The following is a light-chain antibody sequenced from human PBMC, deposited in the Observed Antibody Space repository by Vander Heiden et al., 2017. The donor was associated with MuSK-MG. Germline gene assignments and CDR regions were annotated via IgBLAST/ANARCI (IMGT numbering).Light chain of an antibody. CDR2: AIS. CDR1: QSISRH. Sequence: DIQMTQPQSYWSASVGERVTITCRASQSISRHLHWYQQIPGKAPKLLIYAISSFQTGVPSRFSGSGSWTDFTLTISMLQPEDFATYYFQQSQFSPRTFGQGTKLEIK. CDR3: QQSQFSPRT. J-gene: IGKJ2*01. V-gene: IGKV1-39*01.